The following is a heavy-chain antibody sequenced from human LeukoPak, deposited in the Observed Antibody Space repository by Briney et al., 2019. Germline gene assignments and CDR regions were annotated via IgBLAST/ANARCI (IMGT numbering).Heavy chain of an antibody. CDR1: GFIFSNYA. CDR3: AKVVATIGRFDY. Sequence: GASLRLSCEASGFIFSNYAISWVRQAPGKGLEWVSGISGSGGSTYYADSVKGRFTISRDNSKNTLYLQMNSLRAEDTAVYYCAKVVATIGRFDYWGQGTLVTVSS. D-gene: IGHD5-12*01. J-gene: IGHJ4*02. V-gene: IGHV3-23*01. CDR2: ISGSGGST.